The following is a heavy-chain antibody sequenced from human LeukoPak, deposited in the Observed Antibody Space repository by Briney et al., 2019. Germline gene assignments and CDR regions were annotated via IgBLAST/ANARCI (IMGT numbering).Heavy chain of an antibody. Sequence: GGSLRLSCATSGFTFTNYALNWVRQAPAKGLEWVSAVTGPGDTTYYADSVKGRFFMSREDSKTTVYLQMNSLRAEDTAIYYCAKGAEIDLWGEGTLVTVSS. J-gene: IGHJ5*02. CDR1: GFTFTNYA. V-gene: IGHV3-23*01. D-gene: IGHD3-16*01. CDR2: VTGPGDTT. CDR3: AKGAEIDL.